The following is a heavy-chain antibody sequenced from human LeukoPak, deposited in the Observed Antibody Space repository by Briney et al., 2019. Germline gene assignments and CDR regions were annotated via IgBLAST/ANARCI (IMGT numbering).Heavy chain of an antibody. Sequence: PSETLSLTCTVSGGSISSSSYYWGWIRQPPGKGLEWIGSIYYSGSTYYNPSLKSRVTISVDTSKNQFSLKLSSVTAADTAVYYCASCSAAGTTYDAFDIWGQGTMVTVSS. V-gene: IGHV4-39*07. D-gene: IGHD6-13*01. CDR2: IYYSGST. CDR1: GGSISSSSYY. J-gene: IGHJ3*02. CDR3: ASCSAAGTTYDAFDI.